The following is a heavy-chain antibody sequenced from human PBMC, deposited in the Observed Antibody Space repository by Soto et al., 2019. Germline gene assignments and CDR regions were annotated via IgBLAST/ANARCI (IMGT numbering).Heavy chain of an antibody. CDR2: ISYDGSNK. D-gene: IGHD3-3*01. J-gene: IGHJ5*02. CDR1: GFTFSSYA. Sequence: PGGSLRLSCAASGFTFSSYAMHWVRQAPGKGLEWVAVISYDGSNKYYADSVKGRFTISRDNSKNTLYLQMNSLRAEDTAVYYCARDRSLGGYYVFTHNWFDPWGQGT. V-gene: IGHV3-30-3*01. CDR3: ARDRSLGGYYVFTHNWFDP.